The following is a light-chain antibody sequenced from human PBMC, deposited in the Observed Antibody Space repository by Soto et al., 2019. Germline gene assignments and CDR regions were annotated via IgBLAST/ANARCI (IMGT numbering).Light chain of an antibody. CDR2: DAS. CDR1: QDINKY. CDR3: QQYDNVPLT. Sequence: DIQMTQSPSSLSASVGDRVTITCQASQDINKYLNWYQKKSEIAPKVLIYDASILETGVPSRFSGSGSGTYFNFTISSLQPDDIATYYFQQYDNVPLTFGGGTKVEI. V-gene: IGKV1-33*01. J-gene: IGKJ4*01.